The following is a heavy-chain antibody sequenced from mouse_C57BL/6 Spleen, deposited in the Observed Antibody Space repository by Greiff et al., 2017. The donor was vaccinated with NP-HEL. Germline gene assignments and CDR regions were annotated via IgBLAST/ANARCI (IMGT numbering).Heavy chain of an antibody. CDR3: ARWSGTAAY. D-gene: IGHD1-2*01. J-gene: IGHJ3*01. CDR2: IYPSDSET. Sequence: QVQLKQPGAELVRPGSSVKLSCKASGYTFTSYWMDWVKQRPGQGLEWIGNIYPSDSETHYNQKFKDKATLTVDKSSSTAYMQLSSLTSEDSAVYYCARWSGTAAYWGQGTLVTVSA. V-gene: IGHV1-61*01. CDR1: GYTFTSYW.